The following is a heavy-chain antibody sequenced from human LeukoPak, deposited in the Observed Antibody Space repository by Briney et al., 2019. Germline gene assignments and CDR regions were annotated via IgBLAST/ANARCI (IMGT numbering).Heavy chain of an antibody. CDR1: GYTFTSYG. CDR3: ARPQPYYYGSGSYPYYYGMDV. Sequence: ASVKVSCKASGYTFTSYGISWVRQAPGQGLEWMGWISAYNGNTNYAQKLQGKVTMTTDTSTSTAYMELRSLRSDDTAVYYCARPQPYYYGSGSYPYYYGMDVWGQGTTVTVSS. CDR2: ISAYNGNT. D-gene: IGHD3-10*01. J-gene: IGHJ6*02. V-gene: IGHV1-18*01.